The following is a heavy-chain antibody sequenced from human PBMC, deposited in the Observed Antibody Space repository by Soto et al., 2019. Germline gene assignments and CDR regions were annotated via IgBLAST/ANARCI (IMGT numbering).Heavy chain of an antibody. Sequence: GGSLRLSCAASGFTFSGYAMSWVRQAPGKGLEWVSAISGSGGSTYYADSVKGRFTISRDNSKNTLYLQMNSLRAEDTAVYYCATNQLDIVVVPAAMNYYYYYGMDVWGQGTTVTVSS. J-gene: IGHJ6*02. V-gene: IGHV3-23*01. CDR1: GFTFSGYA. CDR2: ISGSGGST. CDR3: ATNQLDIVVVPAAMNYYYYYGMDV. D-gene: IGHD2-2*03.